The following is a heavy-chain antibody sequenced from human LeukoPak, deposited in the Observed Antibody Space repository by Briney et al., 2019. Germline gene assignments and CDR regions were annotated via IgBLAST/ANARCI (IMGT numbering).Heavy chain of an antibody. V-gene: IGHV1-2*02. CDR2: INPNSGDT. Sequence: ASVKVSCKASGGTFSSYAISWVRQAPGQGLEWMGWINPNSGDTNYAQQLQGRVTMTRDTSISTAYMELNSLRSDDTAVYYCGLVASGNWWFDPWGQGTLVTVSS. CDR1: GGTFSSYA. J-gene: IGHJ5*02. D-gene: IGHD2-8*02. CDR3: GLVASGNWWFDP.